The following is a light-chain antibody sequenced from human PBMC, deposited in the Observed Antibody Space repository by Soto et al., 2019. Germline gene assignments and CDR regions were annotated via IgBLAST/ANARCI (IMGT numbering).Light chain of an antibody. Sequence: EIVMTQSPATLSVSPGERATLSCRASQSVSSNLAWYQQKPGQAPRLLIYGASTRATGIPAGFSGSGSGTELTLTISSLQSEDFAVYYCQQYTNWPPWTFGQGTKVEIK. V-gene: IGKV3-15*01. CDR2: GAS. CDR1: QSVSSN. CDR3: QQYTNWPPWT. J-gene: IGKJ1*01.